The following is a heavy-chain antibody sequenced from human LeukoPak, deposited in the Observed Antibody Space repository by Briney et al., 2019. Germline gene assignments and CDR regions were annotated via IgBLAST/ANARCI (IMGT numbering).Heavy chain of an antibody. CDR3: ARGVNTYSSSWTNAYYFDY. J-gene: IGHJ4*02. CDR2: IIPIFGTA. Sequence: ASVKVSCKASGGTFSSYAISWVRQAPGQGLEWMGGIIPIFGTANYAQKFQGRVTITADESTSTAYMELSSLRSEDTAVYYCARGVNTYSSSWTNAYYFDYWGQGTLVTVSS. V-gene: IGHV1-69*13. D-gene: IGHD6-13*01. CDR1: GGTFSSYA.